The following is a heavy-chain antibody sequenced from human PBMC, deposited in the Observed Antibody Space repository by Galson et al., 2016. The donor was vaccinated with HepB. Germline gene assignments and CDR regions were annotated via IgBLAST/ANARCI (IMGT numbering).Heavy chain of an antibody. D-gene: IGHD3-10*01. CDR2: INRTSNYI. CDR1: GFTFSSYS. V-gene: IGHV3-21*06. J-gene: IGHJ2*01. CDR3: ARDPFGGRGPRGWYFDL. Sequence: SLRLSCAASGFTFSSYSMNWVRQAPGKGLEWVSSINRTSNYIYYAASVKGRFTISRGNARNSLYLQMNSLRAEDTAVYYCARDPFGGRGPRGWYFDLWGRGTLVTVSS.